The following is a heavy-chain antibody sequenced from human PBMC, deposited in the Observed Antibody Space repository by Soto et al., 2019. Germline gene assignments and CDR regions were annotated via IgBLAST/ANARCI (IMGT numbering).Heavy chain of an antibody. J-gene: IGHJ6*02. Sequence: GGSLRLSCAASGFTFSSYWMHWVRQAPGKGLVWVSRINSDGSSTSYADSVKGRFTISRDNAKNTLYLQMNSLRAEDTAVYYCARVGPGGRYMGATIGLLNGMDVWGQGTTVTVSS. CDR2: INSDGSST. CDR3: ARVGPGGRYMGATIGLLNGMDV. D-gene: IGHD1-26*01. V-gene: IGHV3-74*01. CDR1: GFTFSSYW.